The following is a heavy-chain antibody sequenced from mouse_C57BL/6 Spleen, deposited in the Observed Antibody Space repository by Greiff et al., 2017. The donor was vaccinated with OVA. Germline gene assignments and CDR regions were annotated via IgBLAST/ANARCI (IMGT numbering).Heavy chain of an antibody. CDR3: ARKKGDYGIDFDY. D-gene: IGHD2-1*01. J-gene: IGHJ2*01. Sequence: VQRVESGPGLVAPSQSLSITCTVSGFSFTSYAISWVRQPPGKGLEWLGVIWTGGGTNYNSALKSRLSISKDNSKSQVFLKMNSLQTDDTARYYCARKKGDYGIDFDYWGQGTTLTVSS. CDR2: IWTGGGT. V-gene: IGHV2-9-1*01. CDR1: GFSFTSYA.